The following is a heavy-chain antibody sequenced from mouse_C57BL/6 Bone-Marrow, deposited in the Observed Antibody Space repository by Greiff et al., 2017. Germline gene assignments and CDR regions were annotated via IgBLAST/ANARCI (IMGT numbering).Heavy chain of an antibody. V-gene: IGHV1-63*01. CDR1: GYTFTNYW. Sequence: QVQLQQSGAELVRPGTSVKMSCKASGYTFTNYWIGWAKQRPGHGLEWIGDIYPGGGYTNYNEKFKGKATLTADKSSSTAYMQFRSLTSEDSAIYYCAREFHWYFDVWGTGTTVTVSS. CDR3: AREFHWYFDV. CDR2: IYPGGGYT. J-gene: IGHJ1*03.